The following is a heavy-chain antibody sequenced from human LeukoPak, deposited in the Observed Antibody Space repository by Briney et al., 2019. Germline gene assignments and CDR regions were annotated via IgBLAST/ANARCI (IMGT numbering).Heavy chain of an antibody. D-gene: IGHD3-10*01. CDR2: ISGSGGST. J-gene: IGHJ4*02. CDR1: GFTFSSYA. V-gene: IGHV3-23*01. Sequence: PGGSLRLSCAASGFTFSSYAMSWVRQAPGKGLEWVSAISGSGGSTYYADSAKGRFTISRDNSKNTLYLQMNSLRAEDTAVYYCAKGRITMVRGVIPFDYWGQGTLVTVSS. CDR3: AKGRITMVRGVIPFDY.